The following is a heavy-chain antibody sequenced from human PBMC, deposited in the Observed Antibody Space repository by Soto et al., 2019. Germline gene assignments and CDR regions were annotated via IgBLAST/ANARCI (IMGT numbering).Heavy chain of an antibody. Sequence: EVQLVESGGGLVKPGGSLRLSCAASGFTFSSYSRNWVRQAPGKGLEWGSSISSSSSYIYYADSVKGRFTISRDNAKNSLYLQMNSLRAEDTAVYYCAIELTGTTTIYYYYGMDVWGQGTTVTVSS. V-gene: IGHV3-21*01. CDR2: ISSSSSYI. CDR3: AIELTGTTTIYYYYGMDV. D-gene: IGHD1-7*01. J-gene: IGHJ6*02. CDR1: GFTFSSYS.